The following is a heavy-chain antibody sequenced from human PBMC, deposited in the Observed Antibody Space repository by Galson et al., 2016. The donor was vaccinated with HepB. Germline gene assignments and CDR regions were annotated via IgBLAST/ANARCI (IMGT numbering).Heavy chain of an antibody. CDR3: AKGRNYYDNSGYFAD. CDR1: GFIFTNYA. V-gene: IGHV3-23*01. J-gene: IGHJ4*02. D-gene: IGHD3-22*01. Sequence: SLRLSCAASGFIFTNYAMSWVRQAPGKGLEWVSTIGGRGETFFYADSVKGRFTISRDNSKDAVFLQMNSLRAEDTAVYYCAKGRNYYDNSGYFADWGQGTLVTVSS. CDR2: IGGRGETF.